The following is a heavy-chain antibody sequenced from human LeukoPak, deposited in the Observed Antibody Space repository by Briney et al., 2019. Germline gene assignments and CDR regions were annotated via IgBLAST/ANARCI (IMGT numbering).Heavy chain of an antibody. CDR3: ARTLQGSGSYYHQVCCNYYMDV. V-gene: IGHV4-38-2*02. D-gene: IGHD3-10*01. CDR2: IYHSGST. J-gene: IGHJ6*03. Sequence: SETLSLTCTVSGYSISSGYYWGWIRQPPGKGLEWIGSIYHSGSTYYNPSLKSRVTISVDTSKNPFSLKLSSVTAADTAVYYAARTLQGSGSYYHQVCCNYYMDVWGKGTTVTISS. CDR1: GYSISSGYY.